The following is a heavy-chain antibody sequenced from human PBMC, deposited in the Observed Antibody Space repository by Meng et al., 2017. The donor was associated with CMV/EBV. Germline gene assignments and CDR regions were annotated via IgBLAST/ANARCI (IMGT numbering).Heavy chain of an antibody. CDR2: ISGSGGST. CDR1: GFTFSSYA. J-gene: IGHJ6*02. CDR3: AKVLWSGYDYGMDV. V-gene: IGHV3-23*01. Sequence: GGPLRLSCAASGFTFSSYAMSWVRQAPGKGLEWVSAISGSGGSTYYADSVKGRFTISGDNSKNTLYLQMNSLRAEDTAVYYCAKVLWSGYDYGMDVWGQGTTVTVSS. D-gene: IGHD3-3*01.